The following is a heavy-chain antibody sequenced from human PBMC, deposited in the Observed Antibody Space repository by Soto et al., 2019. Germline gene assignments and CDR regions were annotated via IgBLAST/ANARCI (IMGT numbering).Heavy chain of an antibody. Sequence: QLQLQESGPGLVKPSETLSLTCAVSGGSISGSYYYWGWLRQSPGRGPEWIGSVFYTGFTSYNPSLESRVSVSVDTSKNQFSLKVSAETAADTAVYYCASSQKGYNWNYFDHWGQGALVTVAS. CDR3: ASSQKGYNWNYFDH. CDR2: VFYTGFT. J-gene: IGHJ4*02. D-gene: IGHD1-20*01. CDR1: GGSISGSYYY. V-gene: IGHV4-39*01.